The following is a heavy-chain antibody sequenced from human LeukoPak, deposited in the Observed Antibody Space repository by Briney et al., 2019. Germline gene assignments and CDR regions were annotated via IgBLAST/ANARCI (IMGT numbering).Heavy chain of an antibody. CDR2: IRYDGSNK. Sequence: GGSLRLSCAASGFTFNTYGMHWVRQAPGRGLEWVAFIRYDGSNKYYADSVKGRFTISRDNSKNTLYLQMSSLRAEDTAVYYCAREAPRGTSSNPYYFDSWGQGTLVTVSS. V-gene: IGHV3-30*02. CDR1: GFTFNTYG. D-gene: IGHD6-6*01. J-gene: IGHJ4*02. CDR3: AREAPRGTSSNPYYFDS.